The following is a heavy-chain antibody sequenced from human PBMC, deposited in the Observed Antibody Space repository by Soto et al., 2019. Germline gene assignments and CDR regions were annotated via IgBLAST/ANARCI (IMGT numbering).Heavy chain of an antibody. CDR3: AKTMGDCSGGTCYGAYAMDV. V-gene: IGHV3-23*01. J-gene: IGHJ6*02. CDR2: ISANGANT. CDR1: GFTFTTYA. Sequence: GGSLRLSCAASGFTFTTYAMSWVRQAPGVGLEWVSTISANGANTYFADSVKGRFTLSRDNSKNTLYLEMNSLRAEDTAVYYYAKTMGDCSGGTCYGAYAMDVWGQGTTVTVSS. D-gene: IGHD2-15*01.